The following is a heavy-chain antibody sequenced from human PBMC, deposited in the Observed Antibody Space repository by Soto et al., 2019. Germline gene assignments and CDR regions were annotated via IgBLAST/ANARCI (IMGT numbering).Heavy chain of an antibody. V-gene: IGHV3-48*02. CDR1: GFTFSSYS. CDR2: ISSSSSTI. CDR3: ARDQVFGLPTIFGVVIIPDIGPYYYYGMDV. Sequence: GGSLRLSCAASGFTFSSYSMNWVRQAPGKGLEWVSYISSSSSTIYYADSVKGRFTISRDNAKNSLYLQMNSLRDEDTAVYYCARDQVFGLPTIFGVVIIPDIGPYYYYGMDVWGQGTTVTVSS. D-gene: IGHD3-3*01. J-gene: IGHJ6*02.